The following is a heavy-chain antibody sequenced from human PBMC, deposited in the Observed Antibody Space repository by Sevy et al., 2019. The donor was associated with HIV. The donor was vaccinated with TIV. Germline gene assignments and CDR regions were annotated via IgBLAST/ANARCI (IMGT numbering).Heavy chain of an antibody. Sequence: ASVKVSCKASGYTFTGDYLHWVRQAPGQGLEWMGRVYPNSGGTNYAQKFQGRVTMTRDTSISTAYMELSRLRSDDTAVYYCARDGGGGTTNSGMDVWGQWTTVTVSS. D-gene: IGHD1-7*01. J-gene: IGHJ6*02. CDR1: GYTFTGDY. V-gene: IGHV1-2*06. CDR3: ARDGGGGTTNSGMDV. CDR2: VYPNSGGT.